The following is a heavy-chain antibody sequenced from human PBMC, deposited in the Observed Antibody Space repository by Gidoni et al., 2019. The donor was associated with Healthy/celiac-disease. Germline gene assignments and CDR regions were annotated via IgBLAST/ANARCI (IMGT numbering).Heavy chain of an antibody. D-gene: IGHD6-25*01. CDR3: ARQGEGSSELPWYFDY. Sequence: VQLVQSGAAVKNLWESLQISCKSSGYSFTIYWIGWVRQMPGKGLEGMGIIYPGDSDTRYSTSVQSQVTSSADKSISTDYLQWRSLKASDTAMYYCARQGEGSSELPWYFDYWGQGTLVTVSS. CDR2: IYPGDSDT. V-gene: IGHV5-51*01. J-gene: IGHJ4*02. CDR1: GYSFTIYW.